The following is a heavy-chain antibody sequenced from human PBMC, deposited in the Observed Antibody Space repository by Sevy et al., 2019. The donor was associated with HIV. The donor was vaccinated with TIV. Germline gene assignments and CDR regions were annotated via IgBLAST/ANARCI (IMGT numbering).Heavy chain of an antibody. J-gene: IGHJ4*02. D-gene: IGHD2-2*02. CDR2: ISSSSSYI. CDR3: ARKRYCSSTSCYTGFDY. Sequence: GGSLRLSCAASGFTFSSYSMNWVRQAPGKGLEWVSSISSSSSYIYYADSVKGRFSISRDNAKNSLYLQMNSLRAEDMAVYYCARKRYCSSTSCYTGFDYWGQGTLVTVSS. CDR1: GFTFSSYS. V-gene: IGHV3-21*01.